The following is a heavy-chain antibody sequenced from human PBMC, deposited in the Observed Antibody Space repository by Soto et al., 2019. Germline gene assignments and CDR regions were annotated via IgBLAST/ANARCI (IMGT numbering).Heavy chain of an antibody. J-gene: IGHJ4*02. CDR1: GFTFSSYV. Sequence: EVQLWESGGGLVQPGGSLRLSCAVSGFTFSSYVMSWVRQAPGKGLEWVSAISGTGGTYYADCVKGRYTISRDNSKNALYLQMNNLRDEDTAVYYCAKDRRGAYCSGGICYSPDYWGQGTLVIVSS. V-gene: IGHV3-23*01. CDR2: ISGTGGT. D-gene: IGHD2-15*01. CDR3: AKDRRGAYCSGGICYSPDY.